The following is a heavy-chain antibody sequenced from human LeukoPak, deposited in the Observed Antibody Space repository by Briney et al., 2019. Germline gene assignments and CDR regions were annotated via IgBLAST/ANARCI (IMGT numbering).Heavy chain of an antibody. CDR1: GGTFSSYA. Sequence: GASVKVSCKASGGTFSSYAISWVRQAPGQGLEWMGRIIPILGIANYAQKFQGRVTITADKSTSTAYMELSSLRSEDTAVYYCARDPGYSSSPDRDAFDIWGQGTMVTVSS. D-gene: IGHD6-13*01. J-gene: IGHJ3*02. V-gene: IGHV1-69*04. CDR2: IIPILGIA. CDR3: ARDPGYSSSPDRDAFDI.